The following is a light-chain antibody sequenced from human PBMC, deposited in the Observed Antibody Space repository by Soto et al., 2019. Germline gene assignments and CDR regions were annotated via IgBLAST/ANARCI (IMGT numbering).Light chain of an antibody. Sequence: DIVMTQSPDSLAVSLGERATINCKSSQSVLYSSNNKNYLAWYQQKPGQPPKLLIYWASIRESGVPDRFSGNGSATEFSLNNSSQQAGDGAIYYCQPDYYSPPKLGQGTKVEIK. J-gene: IGKJ1*01. CDR2: WAS. V-gene: IGKV4-1*01. CDR1: QSVLYSSNNKNY. CDR3: QPDYYSPPK.